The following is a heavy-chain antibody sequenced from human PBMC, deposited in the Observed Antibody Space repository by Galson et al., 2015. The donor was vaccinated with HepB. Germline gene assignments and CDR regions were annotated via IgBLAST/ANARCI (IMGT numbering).Heavy chain of an antibody. CDR3: ARGYCTNGVCFLGMDV. CDR1: GFTFSSYA. D-gene: IGHD2-8*01. Sequence: SLRLSCAASGFTFSSYAMHWVRQAPGKGLEWVAVISYDGSNKYYADSVKGRFTISRDNSKNTLYLQMNSLRAEDTAVYYCARGYCTNGVCFLGMDVWGQGTTVTVSS. CDR2: ISYDGSNK. J-gene: IGHJ6*02. V-gene: IGHV3-30-3*01.